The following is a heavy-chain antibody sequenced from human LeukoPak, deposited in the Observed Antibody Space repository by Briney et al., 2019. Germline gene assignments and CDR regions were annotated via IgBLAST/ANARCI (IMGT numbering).Heavy chain of an antibody. CDR1: GFTVSSNY. Sequence: GGSLRLSCAASGFTVSSNYMSWVRQAPVQGLEWVSVIYSGGSTYYADSVKGRFTISRDNSKNTLYLQMNSLRAEDTAVYYCATNTAMASYYYYYGMDVWGQGTTVTVSS. CDR3: ATNTAMASYYYYYGMDV. D-gene: IGHD5-18*01. V-gene: IGHV3-53*01. J-gene: IGHJ6*02. CDR2: IYSGGST.